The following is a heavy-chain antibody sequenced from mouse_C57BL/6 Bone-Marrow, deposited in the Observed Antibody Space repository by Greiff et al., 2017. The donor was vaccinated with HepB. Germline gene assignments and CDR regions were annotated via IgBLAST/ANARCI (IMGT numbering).Heavy chain of an antibody. V-gene: IGHV1-9*01. J-gene: IGHJ3*01. CDR3: TRTNYYDYGRFAY. CDR2: ILPGSGST. Sequence: QVQLKQSGAELMKPGASVKLSCKATGYTFTGYWIEWVKQRPGHGLEWIGEILPGSGSTNYNEKFKGKATFTADTSSNTAYMQLSSLTTEDSAIYCCTRTNYYDYGRFAYWGQGTLVTVSA. CDR1: GYTFTGYW. D-gene: IGHD2-4*01.